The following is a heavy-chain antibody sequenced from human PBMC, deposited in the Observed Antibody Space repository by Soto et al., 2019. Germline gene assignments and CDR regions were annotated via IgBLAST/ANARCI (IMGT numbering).Heavy chain of an antibody. CDR1: GYRFTSYV. Sequence: ASVKVSCKASGYRFTSYVIYWVRQAPGQRLEWMGWINAGNGNTKSSQKFQARVTITSDTSASTAYMELSSLRSEDTAVYFCARGVENIVVVLDVFGYYGMDVWGQGTTVTVSS. J-gene: IGHJ6*02. CDR3: ARGVENIVVVLDVFGYYGMDV. CDR2: INAGNGNT. D-gene: IGHD2-2*01. V-gene: IGHV1-3*01.